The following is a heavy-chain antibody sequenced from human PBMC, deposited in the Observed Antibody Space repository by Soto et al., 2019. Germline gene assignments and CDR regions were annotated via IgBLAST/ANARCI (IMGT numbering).Heavy chain of an antibody. D-gene: IGHD6-19*01. CDR1: GYTFTNYA. CDR2: INAGNTNT. CDR3: ARDLYIAVAGTGDFDY. J-gene: IGHJ4*02. V-gene: IGHV1-3*01. Sequence: ASVKVSCKASGYTFTNYAIHWVRQAPGQRLEWMGWINAGNTNTKYSQKFQDRVTITRDTSASTTYMDLSSLRSEDTAVYYCARDLYIAVAGTGDFDYWGQGTLVTVSS.